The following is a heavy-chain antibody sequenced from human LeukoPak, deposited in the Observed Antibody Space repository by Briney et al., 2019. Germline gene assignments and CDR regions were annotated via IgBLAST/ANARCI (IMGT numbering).Heavy chain of an antibody. CDR2: IYHSGST. V-gene: IGHV4-38-2*02. CDR1: GYSISSGFY. Sequence: SETLSLTCTVSGYSISSGFYWGWIRQPPGKGLEWIGSIYHSGSTHYNSSLKSRVTISVDTSKNQFSLKLSSVTAADTAVYYCARDPGGSGNWFDPWGQGTLVTVSS. D-gene: IGHD3-10*01. J-gene: IGHJ5*02. CDR3: ARDPGGSGNWFDP.